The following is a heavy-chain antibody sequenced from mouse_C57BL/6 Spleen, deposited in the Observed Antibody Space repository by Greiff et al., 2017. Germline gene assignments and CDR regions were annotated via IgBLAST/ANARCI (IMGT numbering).Heavy chain of an antibody. CDR3: AREIYASYYVGSWFAY. Sequence: LQESGAELARPGASVKMSCKASGYTFTSYTMHWVKQRPGQGLEWIGYINPSSGYTKYNQKFKDKATLTADKSSSTAYMQLSNLTSGGYAVYYCAREIYASYYVGSWFAYWGQGTLVTVSA. V-gene: IGHV1-4*01. CDR2: INPSSGYT. D-gene: IGHD1-1*01. J-gene: IGHJ3*01. CDR1: GYTFTSYT.